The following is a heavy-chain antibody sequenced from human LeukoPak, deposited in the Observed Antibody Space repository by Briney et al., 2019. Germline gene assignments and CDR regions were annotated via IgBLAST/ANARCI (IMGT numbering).Heavy chain of an antibody. J-gene: IGHJ4*02. Sequence: GGSLRLSCAASGFTFSSYGMHWVRQAPGKGLEWVAVISYDGSNKYYADSVKGRFTISRDNSKNTLYLQMNSLRAEDTAIYYCAKDSYNWNYGLFDYWGQGTLVTVSS. CDR2: ISYDGSNK. CDR1: GFTFSSYG. V-gene: IGHV3-30*18. CDR3: AKDSYNWNYGLFDY. D-gene: IGHD1-7*01.